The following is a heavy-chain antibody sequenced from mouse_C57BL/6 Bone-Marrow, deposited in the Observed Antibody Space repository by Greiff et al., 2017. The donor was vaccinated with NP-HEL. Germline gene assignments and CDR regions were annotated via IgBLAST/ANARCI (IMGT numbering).Heavy chain of an antibody. Sequence: EVKLVESGGGLVKPGGSLKLSCAASGFTFSDYGMHWVRQAPEKGLEWVAYISSGSSTIYYSYTVKGRFTISRDNAKNTLFLQMTSLRSEDTAMYYCARSQTLYYYAMDYWGQGTSVTVSS. D-gene: IGHD2-3*01. V-gene: IGHV5-17*01. CDR1: GFTFSDYG. CDR3: ARSQTLYYYAMDY. J-gene: IGHJ4*01. CDR2: ISSGSSTI.